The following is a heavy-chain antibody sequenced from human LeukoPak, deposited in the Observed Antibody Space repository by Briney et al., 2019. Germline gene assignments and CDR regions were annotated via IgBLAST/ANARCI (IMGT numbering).Heavy chain of an antibody. Sequence: GASVKVSCKASGYSFTGNYMHWVRQAPGQGLEWMGWVNPNSGGTNYAQKFQGRVTMTRDTSISTAYMELSRLRSDDTAVYYCARDHVVPAATYYYYGMDVWGQGTTVTVSS. CDR1: GYSFTGNY. D-gene: IGHD2-2*01. J-gene: IGHJ6*02. V-gene: IGHV1-2*02. CDR2: VNPNSGGT. CDR3: ARDHVVPAATYYYYGMDV.